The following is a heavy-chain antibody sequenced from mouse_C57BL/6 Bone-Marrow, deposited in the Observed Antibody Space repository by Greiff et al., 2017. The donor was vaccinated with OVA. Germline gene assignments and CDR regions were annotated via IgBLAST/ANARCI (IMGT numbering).Heavy chain of an antibody. CDR3: ARDPLCYSSGEYDFDY. Sequence: EVQLLEPGGGLVKPGASLKLSCAASGFTFSSYAMSWVRQTPEKRLEWVATISAAGSYTYYPDNVKGRFTMSRDNAKNNLYLQMSHLKSEDTAMYYGARDPLCYSSGEYDFDYWGKGTTLTVAS. D-gene: IGHD1-1*01. CDR2: ISAAGSYT. J-gene: IGHJ2*01. V-gene: IGHV5-4*01. CDR1: GFTFSSYA.